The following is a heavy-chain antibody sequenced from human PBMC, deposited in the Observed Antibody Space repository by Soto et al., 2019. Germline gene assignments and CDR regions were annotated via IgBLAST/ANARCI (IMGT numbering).Heavy chain of an antibody. CDR2: ISYDGSNE. D-gene: IGHD1-1*01. CDR3: FFFKAEYGIRGTVPVSAFLLNRSSDL. Sequence: KGLEWVAHISYDGSNEHYVDSVKGRFTISRDNSKNTLYLQMTSLRAEDTAVYYFFFFKAEYGIRGTVPVSAFLLNRSSDL. J-gene: IGHJ2*01. V-gene: IGHV3-33*05.